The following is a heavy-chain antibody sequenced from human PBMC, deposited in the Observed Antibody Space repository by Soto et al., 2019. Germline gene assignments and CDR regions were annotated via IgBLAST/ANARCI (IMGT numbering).Heavy chain of an antibody. D-gene: IGHD3-16*02. V-gene: IGHV1-24*01. CDR2: FDPEDGET. Sequence: ASVKVSCKVSGYTLTELSMHWVRQAPGKGLEWMGGFDPEDGETIYAQKFQGRVNMTEDTSTNTAYMELSSLNSEETAVDYCATLDRTYDYVWGSDRPPDAFDIWGQGTMVTVSS. J-gene: IGHJ3*02. CDR1: GYTLTELS. CDR3: ATLDRTYDYVWGSDRPPDAFDI.